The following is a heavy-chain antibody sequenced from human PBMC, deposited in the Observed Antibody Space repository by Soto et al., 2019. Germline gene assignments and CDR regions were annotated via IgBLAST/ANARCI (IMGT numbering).Heavy chain of an antibody. J-gene: IGHJ6*02. D-gene: IGHD3-16*02. CDR3: ARGCYDYVWGSYRSNYYYGMEG. CDR1: GDSITSIYH. Sequence: SETLSLTCAVSGDSITSIYHWAWIRQPPERGLEWVASIDHSGTTYYNPSLKSRVTISVDTSKNQFSLNLSSVTAADTAVYYCARGCYDYVWGSYRSNYYYGMEGWGQGNTVT. CDR2: IDHSGTT. V-gene: IGHV4-38-2*01.